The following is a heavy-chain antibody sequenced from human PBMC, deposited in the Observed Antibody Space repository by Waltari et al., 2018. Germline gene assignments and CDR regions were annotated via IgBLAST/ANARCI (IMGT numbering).Heavy chain of an antibody. CDR1: GFTFNSYW. V-gene: IGHV3-74*01. CDR3: ARGWQSIDY. Sequence: EVQLVESGGGLVQPGGSLRLSCADAGFTFNSYWMHWVRQAPGKGLVWVARISTDGSSTDYADSVKGRFTISRDNAKNTLYLQLNSLRAEDTAVYYCARGWQSIDYWGQGTLVTVSS. CDR2: ISTDGSST. J-gene: IGHJ4*02.